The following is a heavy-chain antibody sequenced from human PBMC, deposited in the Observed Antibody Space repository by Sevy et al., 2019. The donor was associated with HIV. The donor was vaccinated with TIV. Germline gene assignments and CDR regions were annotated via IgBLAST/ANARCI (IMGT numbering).Heavy chain of an antibody. Sequence: GGSLRLSCAASGFTFTLYAIHWVRLAPGKGLEWVAHRSYSGTNKDYADSVKGRFTISRDDSKNTAYLQMNNLRTDDTAVYYCARVAAEYCTDDCYHRFDYWGQGTQVTVSS. CDR3: ARVAAEYCTDDCYHRFDY. J-gene: IGHJ4*02. CDR1: GFTFTLYA. D-gene: IGHD2-21*02. V-gene: IGHV3-30-3*01. CDR2: RSYSGTNK.